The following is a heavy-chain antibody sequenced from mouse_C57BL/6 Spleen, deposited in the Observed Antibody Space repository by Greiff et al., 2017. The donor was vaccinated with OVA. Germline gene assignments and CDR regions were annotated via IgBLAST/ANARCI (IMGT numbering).Heavy chain of an antibody. CDR3: ARGGYCYSKDGYYAMDY. CDR1: GYTFTSYW. Sequence: VQLQQSGAELAKPGASVKLSCKASGYTFTSYWMHWVKQRPGQGLEWIGYINPSSGYTKYNQKFKDKATLTADKSSSTAYMQLSSLTYEDSAVYYCARGGYCYSKDGYYAMDYWGQGTSVTVSS. V-gene: IGHV1-7*01. J-gene: IGHJ4*01. CDR2: INPSSGYT. D-gene: IGHD2-5*01.